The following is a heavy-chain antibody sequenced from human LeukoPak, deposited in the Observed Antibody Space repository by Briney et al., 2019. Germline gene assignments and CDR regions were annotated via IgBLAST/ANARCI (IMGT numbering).Heavy chain of an antibody. Sequence: ASVKVSCKASGYTFTSYYMHWVRQAPGQGLEWMGIINPSGGSTSYAQKFQGRVTMTRDTSTNTVYTELSSLRSEDTAVYFCARATLSDYYFNYWGQGTLVTASS. CDR3: ARATLSDYYFNY. V-gene: IGHV1-46*01. J-gene: IGHJ4*02. CDR1: GYTFTSYY. CDR2: INPSGGST.